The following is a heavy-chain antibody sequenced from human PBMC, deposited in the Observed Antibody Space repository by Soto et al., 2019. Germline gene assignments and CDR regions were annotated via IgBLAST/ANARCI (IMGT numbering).Heavy chain of an antibody. CDR2: IYYSGST. Sequence: SETLSLTCTVSGGSISSGGYYWSWIRQHPGKGLEWIGYIYYSGSTYYNPSLKSRVTISVDTSKNQFSLKLSSVTAADTAVYYCARDRGSGYDYWGQGTLVTVSS. J-gene: IGHJ4*02. CDR1: GGSISSGGYY. D-gene: IGHD3-22*01. CDR3: ARDRGSGYDY. V-gene: IGHV4-31*03.